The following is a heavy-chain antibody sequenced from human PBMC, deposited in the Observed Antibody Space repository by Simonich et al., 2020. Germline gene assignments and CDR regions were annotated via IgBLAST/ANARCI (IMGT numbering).Heavy chain of an antibody. Sequence: QVQLVQSGAEVKKPGASVKVSCKASGYTFTGYYMHWVRQAPGQGLGCREWINPYSVGTNYAQKFQGRGTMTRDTSISTAYMVRSRLRSDDTAVYHCARDELGIQHWYFDLWGRGTLVTVSS. CDR3: ARDELGIQHWYFDL. D-gene: IGHD7-27*01. V-gene: IGHV1-2*02. J-gene: IGHJ2*01. CDR2: INPYSVGT. CDR1: GYTFTGYY.